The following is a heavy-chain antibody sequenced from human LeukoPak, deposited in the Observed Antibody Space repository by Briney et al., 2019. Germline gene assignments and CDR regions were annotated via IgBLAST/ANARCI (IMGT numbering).Heavy chain of an antibody. Sequence: SQTLSLTCTVSGGAISSGGYYWSWIRQLPGKGLEWIGYIYYSGNTYYNPSLKSRITISVDTSQNQFSLKLGSVTAADTAIYYCARGYYGSSGAFDPWGQGTLVTVSS. CDR3: ARGYYGSSGAFDP. V-gene: IGHV4-31*03. CDR2: IYYSGNT. D-gene: IGHD3-22*01. J-gene: IGHJ5*02. CDR1: GGAISSGGYY.